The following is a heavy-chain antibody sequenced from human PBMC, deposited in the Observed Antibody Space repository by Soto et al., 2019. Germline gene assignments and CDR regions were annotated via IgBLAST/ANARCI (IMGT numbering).Heavy chain of an antibody. CDR3: ARVGEMASPNYFDY. CDR1: GGTFSSYT. Sequence: SVKVSCKASGGTFSSYTISWERQAPGQGLEWMGRIIPILGIANYAQKFQGRVTITADKSTSTAYMELSSLRSEDTAVYYCARVGEMASPNYFDYWGQGTLVTVSS. D-gene: IGHD3-10*01. CDR2: IIPILGIA. V-gene: IGHV1-69*02. J-gene: IGHJ4*02.